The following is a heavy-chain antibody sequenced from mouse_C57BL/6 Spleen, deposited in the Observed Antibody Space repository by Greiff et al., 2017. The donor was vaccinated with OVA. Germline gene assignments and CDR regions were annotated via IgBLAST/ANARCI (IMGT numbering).Heavy chain of an antibody. J-gene: IGHJ4*01. CDR1: GYTFTSYW. CDR2: INPSNGGT. V-gene: IGHV1-53*01. CDR3: ARSPQLGRWAMDY. Sequence: QVHVKQPGTELVKPGASVKLSCKASGYTFTSYWMHWVKQRPGQGLEWIGNINPSNGGTNYNEKFKSKATLTVDKSSSTAYMQLSSLTSEDSAVYYCARSPQLGRWAMDYWGQGTSDTVSS. D-gene: IGHD4-1*02.